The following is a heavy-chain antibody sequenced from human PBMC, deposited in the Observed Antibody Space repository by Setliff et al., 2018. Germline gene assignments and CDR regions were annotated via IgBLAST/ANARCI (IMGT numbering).Heavy chain of an antibody. CDR3: ARERHLLSTVVIFGLFDF. D-gene: IGHD3-3*01. V-gene: IGHV3-30*01. CDR2: ISYDGSNQ. Sequence: GGSLRLCCAASGFTFGSHAMHWVRQAPGKGLEWVAVISYDGSNQYYADSVKGRFTVSRDNSKNTLSLQMYSLRTEDTALYYCARERHLLSTVVIFGLFDFWGQGALVTVSS. J-gene: IGHJ4*02. CDR1: GFTFGSHA.